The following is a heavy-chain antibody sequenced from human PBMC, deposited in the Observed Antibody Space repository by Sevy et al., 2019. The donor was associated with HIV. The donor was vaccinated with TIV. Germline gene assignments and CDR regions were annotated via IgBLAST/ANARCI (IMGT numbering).Heavy chain of an antibody. D-gene: IGHD3-22*01. Sequence: GGSLRLSCAVSVFTFSTYSMSWVRQAPGKGLEWVSSISSSRTYIYYAHSVKGRFTISRDNTKKSLYLQMNSLRAEDTGVYYSARGWGFSDSGGSRYVFDIWGQGAMVTVSS. CDR1: VFTFSTYS. J-gene: IGHJ3*02. CDR2: ISSSRTYI. CDR3: ARGWGFSDSGGSRYVFDI. V-gene: IGHV3-21*01.